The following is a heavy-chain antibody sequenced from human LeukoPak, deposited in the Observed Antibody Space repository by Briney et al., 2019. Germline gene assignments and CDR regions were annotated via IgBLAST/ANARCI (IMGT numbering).Heavy chain of an antibody. CDR3: ARAPACSGGSCYIDY. CDR2: IIPIFGTA. J-gene: IGHJ4*02. D-gene: IGHD2-15*01. CDR1: GGTFSSYA. Sequence: EASVKVSCKASGGTFSSYAISWVRQAPGQGLEWMGGIIPIFGTANYAQKFQGRVTITADESTSTAYMELGSLRSEDTAVHYCARAPACSGGSCYIDYWGQGTLVTVSS. V-gene: IGHV1-69*01.